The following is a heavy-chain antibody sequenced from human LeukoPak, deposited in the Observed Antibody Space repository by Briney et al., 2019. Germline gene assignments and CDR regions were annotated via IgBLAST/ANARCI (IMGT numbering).Heavy chain of an antibody. CDR3: AREGGSAAPDY. V-gene: IGHV3-48*03. D-gene: IGHD2-2*01. CDR2: ISGSGSTI. Sequence: GGSLRLSCAASGFTFSSYEMNWVRQAPGKGLEWVSYISGSGSTIYYADSVKGRFTISRDNAKNSLYLQMNSLRAEDTAVYYCAREGGSAAPDYWGQGTLVTVSS. J-gene: IGHJ4*02. CDR1: GFTFSSYE.